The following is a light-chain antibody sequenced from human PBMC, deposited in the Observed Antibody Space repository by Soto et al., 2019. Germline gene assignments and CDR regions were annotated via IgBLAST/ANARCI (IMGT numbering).Light chain of an antibody. CDR1: QSVSSSY. CDR2: GAS. Sequence: EIVLTQSPGTLSLSPGERATLSCRASQSVSSSYLAWYQQKPGQAPRLLIYGASSRATGIPDRFSGSGSEIDFTLTISRLEPEDFAVYYCQHYGSSSWTFGQGTKVDIK. CDR3: QHYGSSSWT. J-gene: IGKJ1*01. V-gene: IGKV3-20*01.